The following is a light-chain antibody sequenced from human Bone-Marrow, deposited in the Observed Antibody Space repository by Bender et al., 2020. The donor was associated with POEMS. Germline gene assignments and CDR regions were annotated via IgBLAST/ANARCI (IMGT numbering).Light chain of an antibody. J-gene: IGLJ2*01. V-gene: IGLV2-11*01. CDR3: CSYAGSYTLV. CDR2: DVT. CDR1: SSDVGGYNY. Sequence: QSALTQPRSVSGSPGQSVTISCTGTSSDVGGYNYVSWYQHHPGKAPKVMIYDVTKRPSGVPDHFSGSRSGNTASLTISGLQAEDETDYYCCSYAGSYTLVFGGGTKLTVL.